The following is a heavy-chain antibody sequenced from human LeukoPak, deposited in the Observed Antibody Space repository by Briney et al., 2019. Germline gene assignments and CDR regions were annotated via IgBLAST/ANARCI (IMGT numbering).Heavy chain of an antibody. D-gene: IGHD1-26*01. CDR1: GYTFTTYA. CDR3: ARDGSYSPRCWFDP. J-gene: IGHJ5*02. CDR2: INTNTGNP. V-gene: IGHV7-4-1*02. Sequence: ASVKVSCKASGYTFTTYAMNWVRQAPGQGLEWMGWINTNTGNPAYAQGFTGRFVFSLDTSVSTAYLQISSLKAEDTAVYYCARDGSYSPRCWFDPWGQGTLVTVSS.